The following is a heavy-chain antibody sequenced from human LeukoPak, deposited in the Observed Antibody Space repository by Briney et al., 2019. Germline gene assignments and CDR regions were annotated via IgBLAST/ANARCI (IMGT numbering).Heavy chain of an antibody. CDR1: GFTFCSYS. V-gene: IGHV3-48*02. D-gene: IGHD1-26*01. CDR2: ISRSSSTI. Sequence: GGSLRLFCAASGFTFCSYSMNWVRQAPGKGLEWVSYISRSSSTIYYEDSVEGRFTISRDDGNNSLYQQMNSLRDGDTAVYFCARDSGTYSTQYWGQGTLVTVSS. J-gene: IGHJ4*02. CDR3: ARDSGTYSTQY.